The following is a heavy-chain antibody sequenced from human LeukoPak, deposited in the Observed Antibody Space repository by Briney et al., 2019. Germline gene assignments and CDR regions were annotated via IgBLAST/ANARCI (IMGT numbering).Heavy chain of an antibody. CDR3: AKDRFVVVPAAMPSFDY. J-gene: IGHJ4*02. CDR1: GFTFSNSA. V-gene: IGHV3-30*04. D-gene: IGHD2-2*01. Sequence: GGSLRLSCAASGFTFSNSAMHWVRQAPGKGLEWVAVISNDGGEKYYADSVKGRFTISRDNSKNTLYLQMNSLRTEDTAVYYCAKDRFVVVPAAMPSFDYWGQGTLVTVSS. CDR2: ISNDGGEK.